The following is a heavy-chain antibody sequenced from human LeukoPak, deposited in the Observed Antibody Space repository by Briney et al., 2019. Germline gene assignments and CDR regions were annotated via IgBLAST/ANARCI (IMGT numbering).Heavy chain of an antibody. D-gene: IGHD2-15*01. V-gene: IGHV1-69*04. Sequence: SVKVSCKASGGTFSSYAISWVRQAPGQGLEWMGRIIPIFGIANYAQKFQGRVTITADKSTSTAHMELSSLRSEDTAVYYCARGIGYCSGGSCYRIGDAFDIWGQGTMVTVSS. CDR2: IIPIFGIA. CDR3: ARGIGYCSGGSCYRIGDAFDI. CDR1: GGTFSSYA. J-gene: IGHJ3*02.